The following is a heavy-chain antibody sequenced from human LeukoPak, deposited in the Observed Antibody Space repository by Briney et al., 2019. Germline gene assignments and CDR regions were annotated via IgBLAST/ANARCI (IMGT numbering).Heavy chain of an antibody. D-gene: IGHD1-26*01. CDR1: GYSISSGYY. V-gene: IGHV4-38-2*01. Sequence: PSETPSLTCAVSGYSISSGYYWGWIRQPPGKGLEWIGSMYHTGTTYYNPSLKSRVTISVDTSKNHFSLGLSSVTAADTAVYYCARLKWGDWFDPWGQGTLVTVSS. CDR3: ARLKWGDWFDP. CDR2: MYHTGTT. J-gene: IGHJ5*02.